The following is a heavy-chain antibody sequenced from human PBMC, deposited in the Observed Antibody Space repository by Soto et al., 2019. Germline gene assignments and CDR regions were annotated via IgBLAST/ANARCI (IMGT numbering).Heavy chain of an antibody. CDR1: GYIFASHG. CDR2: ISARDT. CDR3: ARDTALPTSLRDDFFYFGMDV. J-gene: IGHJ6*02. D-gene: IGHD3-3*01. Sequence: ASVKVSCKASGYIFASHGISWVGQAPGQGLEWMGWISARDTNYAQKFQDRVTMTTDTSTDTAYMELRSLRSDDTAVYFCARDTALPTSLRDDFFYFGMDVWGQGTTVTVSS. V-gene: IGHV1-18*04.